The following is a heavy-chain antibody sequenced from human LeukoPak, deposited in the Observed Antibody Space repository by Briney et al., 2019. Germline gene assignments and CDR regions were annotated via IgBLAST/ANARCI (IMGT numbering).Heavy chain of an antibody. CDR3: ARLTVRGVINPFDY. Sequence: ASVKVSCKAPGYTFTGYYMHWVRQAPGQGLEWMGWINPNSGGTNYAQKFQGRVTMTRDTSISTAYMELSRLRSDDTAVYYCARLTVRGVINPFDYWGQGTLVTVSS. D-gene: IGHD3-10*01. V-gene: IGHV1-2*02. J-gene: IGHJ4*02. CDR1: GYTFTGYY. CDR2: INPNSGGT.